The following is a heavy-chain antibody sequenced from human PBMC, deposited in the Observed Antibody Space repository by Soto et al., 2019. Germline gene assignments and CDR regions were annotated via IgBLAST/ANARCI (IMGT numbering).Heavy chain of an antibody. CDR2: INPSGGRT. V-gene: IGHV1-46*01. CDR3: AREQVVTNYYYGMDV. J-gene: IGHJ6*02. D-gene: IGHD2-21*02. Sequence: ASVKVSCKSSGYTFATYYLHWVRQAPGQGLEWMGVINPSGGRTSYSQKFQGRVTMTRDTSTSIVYMELSSLRSEDTAVYYCAREQVVTNYYYGMDVWGQGTTVNVSS. CDR1: GYTFATYY.